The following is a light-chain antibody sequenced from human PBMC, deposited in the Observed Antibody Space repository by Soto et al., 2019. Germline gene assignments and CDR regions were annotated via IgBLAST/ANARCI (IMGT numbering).Light chain of an antibody. CDR1: QSVSSSY. V-gene: IGKV3-20*01. J-gene: IGKJ1*01. CDR3: QQYGSSPRT. Sequence: EIVLTQSPAPLSLSPGERATLSCRSSQSVSSSYLAWYQQKPGQAPRLLIYGASSRATGIPDRFSGSGSGTDCTLTISRLEPEDVAVYYCQQYGSSPRTFGQGTKVDIK. CDR2: GAS.